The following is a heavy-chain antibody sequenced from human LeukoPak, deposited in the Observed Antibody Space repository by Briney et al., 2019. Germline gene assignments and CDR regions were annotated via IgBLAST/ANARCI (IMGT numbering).Heavy chain of an antibody. J-gene: IGHJ4*02. D-gene: IGHD3-10*01. V-gene: IGHV1-2*02. CDR3: ARDGVIRGVIVY. CDR1: GYTFTGYY. Sequence: ASVKVSCKASGYTFTGYYMHWVRQAPGQGLEWMGWINPNSGDTNYAQKFQGRVTMTRETSISIAYMELSRLRSDDTAVYYCARDGVIRGVIVYWGQGTLVTVSS. CDR2: INPNSGDT.